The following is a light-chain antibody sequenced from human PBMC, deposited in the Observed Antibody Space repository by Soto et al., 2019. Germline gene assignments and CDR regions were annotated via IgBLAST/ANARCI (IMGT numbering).Light chain of an antibody. CDR3: TSYVGSDIWV. J-gene: IGLJ3*02. CDR1: SSDVGAYKY. CDR2: EVT. Sequence: QSALTQPPSASGSPGQSVTISCTGTSSDVGAYKYVSWYQQYPGKAPKLMIYEVTKRPSGVPDRFSGSKSGNTASLTVSGLQAEDEADYYCTSYVGSDIWVFGGGTQVTAL. V-gene: IGLV2-8*01.